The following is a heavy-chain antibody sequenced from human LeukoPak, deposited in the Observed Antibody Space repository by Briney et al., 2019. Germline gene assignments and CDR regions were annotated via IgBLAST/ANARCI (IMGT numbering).Heavy chain of an antibody. CDR2: ISSSGSTI. Sequence: GGSLRLSCAASGFTFSSYEMNWVRQAPGKGLEWVSYISSSGSTIYYADSVKGRFTISRDNAKNSLYLQMNSLRAEDTAVYYCARDVGDMPGAGPTNWLDPWGQGTLVTVSS. D-gene: IGHD3-16*01. J-gene: IGHJ5*02. CDR1: GFTFSSYE. CDR3: ARDVGDMPGAGPTNWLDP. V-gene: IGHV3-48*03.